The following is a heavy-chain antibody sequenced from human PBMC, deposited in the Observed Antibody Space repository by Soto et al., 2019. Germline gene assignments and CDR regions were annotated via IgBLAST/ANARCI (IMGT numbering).Heavy chain of an antibody. J-gene: IGHJ4*02. D-gene: IGHD3-22*01. CDR3: ARDAYDISGYYFDY. Sequence: GGSLRLSCAASGFTFSSYAMSWVRQAPGKGLEWVSTITGSGGSAYYADSVKGRFTISRDNSKNTLYLQMNSLRVEDTAVYYCARDAYDISGYYFDYWGQGTLVTVSS. CDR2: ITGSGGSA. CDR1: GFTFSSYA. V-gene: IGHV3-23*01.